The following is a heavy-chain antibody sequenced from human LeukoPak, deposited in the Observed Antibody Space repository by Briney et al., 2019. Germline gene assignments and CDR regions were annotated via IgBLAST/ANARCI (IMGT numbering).Heavy chain of an antibody. CDR3: ARSRNVEMATRAFEY. Sequence: PGGSLRLSCAASGFTFSSYSMNWVRQAPGKGLEWVSSISSSSSYIYYADSVKGRFTISRDNAKNSLYLQMNSLRAEDTAVYYCARSRNVEMATRAFEYWGQGTLVTVSS. CDR2: ISSSSSYI. CDR1: GFTFSSYS. V-gene: IGHV3-21*01. D-gene: IGHD5-24*01. J-gene: IGHJ4*02.